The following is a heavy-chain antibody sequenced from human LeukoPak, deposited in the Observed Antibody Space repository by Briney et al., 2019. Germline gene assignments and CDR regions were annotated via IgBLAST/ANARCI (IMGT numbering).Heavy chain of an antibody. V-gene: IGHV4-34*01. CDR1: GGSFSGYY. D-gene: IGHD4-17*01. CDR3: ARSHYGDYFVY. Sequence: PSETLSLTCAVYGGSFSGYYWSWIRQPPGKGLEWIGEINHSGSTNYNPSLKSRVTISVDTSKNQFSLKLSSVTAADTAVYYCARSHYGDYFVYWGQGTLVTVSS. CDR2: INHSGST. J-gene: IGHJ4*02.